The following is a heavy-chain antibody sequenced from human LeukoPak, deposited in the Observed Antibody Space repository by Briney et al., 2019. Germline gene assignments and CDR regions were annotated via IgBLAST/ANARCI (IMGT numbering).Heavy chain of an antibody. V-gene: IGHV3-9*01. CDR3: AKEKGYYDILTGYFPFDY. CDR2: ISWNSGSI. D-gene: IGHD3-9*01. J-gene: IGHJ4*02. Sequence: PGGSLRLSCAASGFTFDDYAMHWVRQAPGKGLEWVSGISWNSGSIGYADSVKGRFTISRGNAKNSLYLQMNSLRAEDTALYYCAKEKGYYDILTGYFPFDYWGQGTLVTVSS. CDR1: GFTFDDYA.